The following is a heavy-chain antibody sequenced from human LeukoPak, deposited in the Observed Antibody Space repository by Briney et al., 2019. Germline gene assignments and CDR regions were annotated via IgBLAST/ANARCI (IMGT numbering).Heavy chain of an antibody. CDR2: FNPNSGDT. CDR1: GYTFTGYY. CDR3: GRDYDS. Sequence: ASVKVSCKTSGYTFTGYYLHWVRQAPGQGLEYMGWFNPNSGDTNFAQKFQGRVTMTRDTSISTAYMELKRLTSDDTAVYYCGRDYDSWGQGTLVTVSS. J-gene: IGHJ5*01. V-gene: IGHV1-2*02.